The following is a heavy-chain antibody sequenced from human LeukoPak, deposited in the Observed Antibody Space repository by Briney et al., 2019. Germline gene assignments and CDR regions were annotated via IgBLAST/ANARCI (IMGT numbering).Heavy chain of an antibody. V-gene: IGHV3-30*02. CDR3: AKIPLRPGALDI. D-gene: IGHD4-17*01. J-gene: IGHJ3*02. CDR1: GFTFSSYG. CDR2: IRYDGSNK. Sequence: GGSLRLSCAASGFTFSSYGMHWVRQAPGKGLEWVAFIRYDGSNKYYADSVKGRFTISRDNSKNTLYPQMNSLRAEDTAVYYCAKIPLRPGALDIWGQGTMVTVSS.